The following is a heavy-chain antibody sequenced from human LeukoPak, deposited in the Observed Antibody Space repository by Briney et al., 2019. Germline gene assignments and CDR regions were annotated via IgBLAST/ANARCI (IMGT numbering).Heavy chain of an antibody. CDR2: IYYSGST. Sequence: SETLSLTCTVSGGSISSYYWSWIRQPPGKGLEWIGYIYYSGSTNYNPSLKSRVTISVDTSKSQFSLKLSSVTAADTAVYYCARPAAGNWYFDLWGRGTLVTVSS. CDR1: GGSISSYY. J-gene: IGHJ2*01. D-gene: IGHD6-13*01. V-gene: IGHV4-59*12. CDR3: ARPAAGNWYFDL.